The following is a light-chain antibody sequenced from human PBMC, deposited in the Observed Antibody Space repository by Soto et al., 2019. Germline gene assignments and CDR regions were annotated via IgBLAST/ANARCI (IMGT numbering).Light chain of an antibody. CDR1: QGVRNW. J-gene: IGKJ4*01. CDR3: QQASSFPLT. V-gene: IGKV1D-12*01. Sequence: DIQMTQSPSSVSASVGDRVTITCRASQGVRNWLAWYQQKPGKAPNLLIYSASSLRSGVPSRFSGSGSGTDFTLTISSLQPEDFATYYCQQASSFPLTFGGGTKVEIK. CDR2: SAS.